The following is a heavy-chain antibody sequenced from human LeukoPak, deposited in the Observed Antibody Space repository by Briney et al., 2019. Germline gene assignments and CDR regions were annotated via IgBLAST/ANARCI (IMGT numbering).Heavy chain of an antibody. Sequence: PGGSLRLSCAASGFTFSSYWMHWVRQAPGKGLVWVSRINSDGSSTSYADSVKGRFTISRDNAKNTLYLQMNSLRAEDTAVYYCASESDSDYYDRGHAFDIWGQGTMVTVSS. J-gene: IGHJ3*02. CDR3: ASESDSDYYDRGHAFDI. CDR2: INSDGSST. CDR1: GFTFSSYW. V-gene: IGHV3-74*01. D-gene: IGHD3-22*01.